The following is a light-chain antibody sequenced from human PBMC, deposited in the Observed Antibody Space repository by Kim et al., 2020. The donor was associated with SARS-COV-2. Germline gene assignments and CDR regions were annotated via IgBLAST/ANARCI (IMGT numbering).Light chain of an antibody. CDR2: KSS. CDR1: QSLLNSDGNTY. J-gene: IGKJ1*01. Sequence: QPASISCTSSQSLLNSDGNTYLSWLQQRPGQPPSLLIYKSSYRFSGVPDRFSGSGAGTHFTLTINRVEAEDVGVYYCMQATHFPWTFGQGTKVDIK. V-gene: IGKV2-24*01. CDR3: MQATHFPWT.